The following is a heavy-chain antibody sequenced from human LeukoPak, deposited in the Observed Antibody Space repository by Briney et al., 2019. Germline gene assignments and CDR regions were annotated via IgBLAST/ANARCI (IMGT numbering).Heavy chain of an antibody. Sequence: GGSLRLSCAASGFTFTSYAMSCVRQAPGKGLGWVSAASGSGGSTFYADSVKGRFTISRANSKNTLYLPMNSLRAEDTAVYYCAKDRDLTGDRKPGYFDCWGPGTLVTVSS. CDR1: GFTFTSYA. D-gene: IGHD7-27*01. CDR2: ASGSGGST. CDR3: AKDRDLTGDRKPGYFDC. V-gene: IGHV3-23*01. J-gene: IGHJ4*02.